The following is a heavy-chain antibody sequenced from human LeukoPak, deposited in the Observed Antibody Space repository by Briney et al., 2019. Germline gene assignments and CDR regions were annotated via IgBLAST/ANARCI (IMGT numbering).Heavy chain of an antibody. CDR1: GYTFTSYG. Sequence: ASVKVSCKASGYTFTSYGISWVRQAPGQGLEWMGWISAYNGNTNYAQKLQGRGTMTTDTSTSTAYMELSRLSSDDTAVYYCARDPQFQDYSDSSGSYPDDAFDIWGQGTMVTVSS. D-gene: IGHD3-22*01. CDR3: ARDPQFQDYSDSSGSYPDDAFDI. CDR2: ISAYNGNT. J-gene: IGHJ3*02. V-gene: IGHV1-18*01.